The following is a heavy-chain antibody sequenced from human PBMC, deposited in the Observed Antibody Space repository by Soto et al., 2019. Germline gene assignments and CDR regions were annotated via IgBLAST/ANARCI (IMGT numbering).Heavy chain of an antibody. V-gene: IGHV1-69*02. J-gene: IGHJ6*03. D-gene: IGHD2-21*01. CDR3: ARAGDYSSSSEHYFFMDV. Sequence: QLQLVQSGAEVKTPGSSVKVSCKTSGGTFNRNSVTWVRQAPGQGLEWMGRIIPVLGVTNYAQRFLGRLTITADRGTNTAFMELTSLTSADTAVYFCARAGDYSSSSEHYFFMDVWGKGTRVTVSS. CDR2: IIPVLGVT. CDR1: GGTFNRNS.